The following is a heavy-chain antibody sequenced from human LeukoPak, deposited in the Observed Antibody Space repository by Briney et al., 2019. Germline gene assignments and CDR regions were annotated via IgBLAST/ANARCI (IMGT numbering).Heavy chain of an antibody. Sequence: ASVKVSCTASGYTFTSYGISWVRQAPGQGLEWMGWISAYNGNTNYAQKLQGRVTMTTDTSTSTAYMELRSLRSDDTAVYYCARGSRILDYYYYMDVWGKGTTVTVSS. J-gene: IGHJ6*03. CDR2: ISAYNGNT. V-gene: IGHV1-18*01. CDR3: ARGSRILDYYYYMDV. CDR1: GYTFTSYG. D-gene: IGHD2-15*01.